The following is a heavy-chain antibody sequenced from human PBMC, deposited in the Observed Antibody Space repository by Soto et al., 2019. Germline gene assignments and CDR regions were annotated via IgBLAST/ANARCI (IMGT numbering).Heavy chain of an antibody. J-gene: IGHJ3*02. CDR2: IIPIFGTA. CDR3: ARSAGAAVLMVYAITSYAFDI. CDR1: GGPFSSYA. V-gene: IGHV1-69*13. Sequence: SVKVSCKASGGPFSSYAISLVRQAPGQGLEWMGGIIPIFGTANYAQKFQGRVTITAYESTSTAYMELSSLRYEDTAVYYCARSAGAAVLMVYAITSYAFDIWAQGTMVTVS. D-gene: IGHD2-8*01.